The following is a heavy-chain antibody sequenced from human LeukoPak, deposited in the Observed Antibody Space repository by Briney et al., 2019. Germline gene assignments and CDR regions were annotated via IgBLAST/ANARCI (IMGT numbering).Heavy chain of an antibody. CDR3: VRGGESTWS. J-gene: IGHJ5*02. V-gene: IGHV3-74*01. CDR2: INNDGSGT. Sequence: GGSLRLSCATSGFTFSNYGMHWVRQAPGKGPVWVSRINNDGSGTTYADSVKGRFTISRDDAKNTLYLQMNSLGAEDTAVYYCVRGGESTWSWGQGTLVTVSS. D-gene: IGHD2-15*01. CDR1: GFTFSNYG.